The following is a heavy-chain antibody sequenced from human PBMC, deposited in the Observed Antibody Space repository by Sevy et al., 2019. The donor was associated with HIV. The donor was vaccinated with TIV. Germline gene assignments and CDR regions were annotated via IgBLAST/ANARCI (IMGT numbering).Heavy chain of an antibody. Sequence: GGSLRLSCAASGFTLSDYYMSWIRQAPGKGLEWVSYISGSGSTIYYADSVKGRFTISRDNAKNSLSLPMNSLRAEDTAVYFCARDHVKDGDLGDYYYYAMDVWGQGTTVTVSS. CDR1: GFTLSDYY. CDR3: ARDHVKDGDLGDYYYYAMDV. J-gene: IGHJ6*02. V-gene: IGHV3-11*01. CDR2: ISGSGSTI. D-gene: IGHD4-17*01.